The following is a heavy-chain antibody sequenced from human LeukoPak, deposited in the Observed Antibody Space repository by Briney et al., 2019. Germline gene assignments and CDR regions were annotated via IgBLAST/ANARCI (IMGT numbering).Heavy chain of an antibody. CDR3: ARAPGVLRYFDWPLTFDY. D-gene: IGHD3-9*01. CDR2: IYYSGST. Sequence: SETLSLTCTVSGGSISSGGYYWSWIRQHPGKGLEWIGYIYYSGSTYYNPSLKSRVTISVDTSKNQFSLKLSSVTAADTAVYYCARAPGVLRYFDWPLTFDYWGQGTLVTVS. CDR1: GGSISSGGYY. J-gene: IGHJ4*02. V-gene: IGHV4-31*03.